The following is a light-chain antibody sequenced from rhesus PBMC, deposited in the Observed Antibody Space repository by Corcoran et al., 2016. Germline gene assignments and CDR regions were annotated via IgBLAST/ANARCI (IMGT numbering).Light chain of an antibody. CDR2: KAS. CDR3: QQYISAPRT. J-gene: IGKJ1*01. Sequence: DIQMTQSPSSLSTSVGDRVTITCRSTQGISNCLACYQQKPGKAPKLLNYKASSLQSGIPSRFSGSGSGTDCTLTLSSLQPEDFATYYFQQYISAPRTFGQGTKVEIK. CDR1: QGISNC. V-gene: IGKV1-21*01.